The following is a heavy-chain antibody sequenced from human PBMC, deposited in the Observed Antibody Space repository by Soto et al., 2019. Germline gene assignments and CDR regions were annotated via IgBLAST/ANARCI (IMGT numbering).Heavy chain of an antibody. Sequence: QVPLVQSGAEVKKPGASVKVSCKASGYTFTSYAMHWVRQAPGQRLEWMGWINAGNGNTKYSQKFQGRVTITRDTSASTAYMELSSLRSEDTAVYYCARDPRFIVATLYYFDYWGQGTLVTVSS. CDR1: GYTFTSYA. CDR2: INAGNGNT. V-gene: IGHV1-3*01. J-gene: IGHJ4*02. D-gene: IGHD5-12*01. CDR3: ARDPRFIVATLYYFDY.